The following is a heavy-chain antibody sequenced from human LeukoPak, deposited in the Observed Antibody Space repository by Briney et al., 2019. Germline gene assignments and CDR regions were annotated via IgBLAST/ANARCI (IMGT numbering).Heavy chain of an antibody. CDR1: GFTFSSYS. D-gene: IGHD3-16*02. Sequence: PGGSLRLSCAASGFTFSSYSMHWVRQAPGKGLEWVSSISSSSSYIYYADSVKGRFTISRDNAKNSLYLQMNSLRAEDTAVYYCARGVMITFGGVIAPSDYWGQGTLVTVSS. V-gene: IGHV3-21*01. CDR2: ISSSSSYI. CDR3: ARGVMITFGGVIAPSDY. J-gene: IGHJ4*02.